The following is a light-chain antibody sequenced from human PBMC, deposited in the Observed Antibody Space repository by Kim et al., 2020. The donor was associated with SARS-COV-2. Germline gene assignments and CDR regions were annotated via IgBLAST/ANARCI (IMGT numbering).Light chain of an antibody. V-gene: IGKV1-5*03. CDR2: KAS. J-gene: IGKJ2*01. CDR3: QQYYTYPYT. CDR1: QSISSW. Sequence: GSVGDRVTINCRASQSISSWLAWYQQKPGKAPKVLIYKASSLESGVPSRFSGSGSGTEFTLTISSLQPDDFASYYCQQYYTYPYTFGQGTKLEI.